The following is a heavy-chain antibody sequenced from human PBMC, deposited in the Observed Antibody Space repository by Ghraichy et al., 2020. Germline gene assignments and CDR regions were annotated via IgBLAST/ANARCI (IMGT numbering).Heavy chain of an antibody. Sequence: GESLNISCAASGFTFSSYALSWVRQAPGKGLEWVASISGGGSSTHYAGSVKGRFTISRDNSKNTLYLQMNSLRDEDTAIYYCAKDLEQWQGPGGDFWGQGTLVTVSS. CDR3: AKDLEQWQGPGGDF. D-gene: IGHD6-19*01. CDR1: GFTFSSYA. CDR2: ISGGGSST. V-gene: IGHV3-23*01. J-gene: IGHJ4*02.